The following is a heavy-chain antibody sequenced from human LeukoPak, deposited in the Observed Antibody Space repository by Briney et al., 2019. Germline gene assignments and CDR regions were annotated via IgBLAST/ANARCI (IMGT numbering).Heavy chain of an antibody. V-gene: IGHV3-21*04. CDR2: ISSSSRHI. Sequence: GRSLRLSCAASGFTFSSYSMNWVRRTPGKGLEWVSSISSSSRHIYYADSVKGRFTIFRDDAKNSLFLQMDSLRVEDTAMYYCVRDFSTVTTAYLHHWGQGTLLTVSS. CDR1: GFTFSSYS. CDR3: VRDFSTVTTAYLHH. J-gene: IGHJ1*01. D-gene: IGHD4-17*01.